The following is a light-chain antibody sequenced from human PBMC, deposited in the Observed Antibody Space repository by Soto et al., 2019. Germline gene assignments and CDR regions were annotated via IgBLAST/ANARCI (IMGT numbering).Light chain of an antibody. Sequence: EIVMTQSPATLSLSPGERATVSGRASQSVSSNVAWYQQIPGQTPRLLIYGASTRATGIPVRFSGSGSGTEFTLTISSLQSEDFAVYYCHQYDDGPYTFGQGTKVDI. CDR2: GAS. J-gene: IGKJ2*01. CDR3: HQYDDGPYT. V-gene: IGKV3-15*01. CDR1: QSVSSN.